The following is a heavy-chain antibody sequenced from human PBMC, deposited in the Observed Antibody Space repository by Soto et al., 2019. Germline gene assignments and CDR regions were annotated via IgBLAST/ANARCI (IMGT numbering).Heavy chain of an antibody. CDR2: IIPIFGTA. CDR3: AREWTYYDFWSGYWDY. V-gene: IGHV1-69*13. J-gene: IGHJ4*02. Sequence: ASVKVSCKASGGTFSSYAISWVRQAPGQGLEWMGGIIPIFGTANYAQKSQGRVTITADESTSTAYMELSSLRSEDTAVYYCAREWTYYDFWSGYWDYWGQGTLVTVSS. D-gene: IGHD3-3*01. CDR1: GGTFSSYA.